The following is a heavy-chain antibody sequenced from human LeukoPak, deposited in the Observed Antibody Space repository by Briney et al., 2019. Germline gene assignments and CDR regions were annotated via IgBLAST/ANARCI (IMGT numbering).Heavy chain of an antibody. Sequence: ASVKVSCKVSGYTLTELSMHWVRQAPGKGLEWMGGFEPEDGETFYAQKFQGRVTITADKSTSTAYMELSSLRSEDTAVYYCARDRSGDGYDYFDYWGQGTLVTVSS. J-gene: IGHJ4*02. CDR1: GYTLTELS. CDR3: ARDRSGDGYDYFDY. V-gene: IGHV1-24*01. D-gene: IGHD5-24*01. CDR2: FEPEDGET.